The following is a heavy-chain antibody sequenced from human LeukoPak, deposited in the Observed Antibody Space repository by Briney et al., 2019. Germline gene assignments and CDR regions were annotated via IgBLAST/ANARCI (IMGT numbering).Heavy chain of an antibody. CDR2: ISGSGGNT. V-gene: IGHV3-23*01. CDR3: ATLKGGSTVITKGDY. D-gene: IGHD3-16*01. CDR1: GFTFSNYA. J-gene: IGHJ4*02. Sequence: GGSLRLSCAASGFTFSNYAMSWVRQAPGKGLDWVSSISGSGGNTYYADSVKGRFTISRDNSKNTLYLQMNSLGAEDTAVYYCATLKGGSTVITKGDYWGQGTLVTVSS.